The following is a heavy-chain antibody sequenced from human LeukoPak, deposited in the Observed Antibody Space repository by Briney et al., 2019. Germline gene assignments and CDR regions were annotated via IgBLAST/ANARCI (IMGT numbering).Heavy chain of an antibody. V-gene: IGHV1-2*02. CDR2: INPNSGGT. J-gene: IGHJ4*02. D-gene: IGHD1-1*01. Sequence: ASVKVSCKASGYTFTGYYMHWVRPAPGQGLEWMGWINPNSGGTNYAQKFQGRVTMTRDTSISTAYMELSRLRSDDTAVYYCARSVQLERPEDYWGQGTLVTVSS. CDR3: ARSVQLERPEDY. CDR1: GYTFTGYY.